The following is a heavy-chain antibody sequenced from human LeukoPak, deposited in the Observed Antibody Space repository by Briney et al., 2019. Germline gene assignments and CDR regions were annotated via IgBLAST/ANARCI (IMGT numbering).Heavy chain of an antibody. CDR1: GFTFSSYA. Sequence: GGSLRLSCAASGFTFSSYAMHWVRQAPGKGLEWVAVISYDGSNKYYADSVKGRFTISRDNSKNTLYMQMNSLRAEDTALYYCAIDEWFGELMNYYYYGMALPGKGTTVTVSS. CDR2: ISYDGSNK. D-gene: IGHD3-10*01. J-gene: IGHJ6*04. CDR3: AIDEWFGELMNYYYYGMAL. V-gene: IGHV3-30*04.